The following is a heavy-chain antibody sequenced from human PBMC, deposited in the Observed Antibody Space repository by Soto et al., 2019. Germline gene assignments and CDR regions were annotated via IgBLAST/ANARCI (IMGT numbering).Heavy chain of an antibody. J-gene: IGHJ6*02. CDR2: ISSSGSTI. CDR3: ARGHDGYYYDSSGYFFGPTYYYYGMDA. CDR1: GFTFSDYY. Sequence: GGSLRLSCAASGFTFSDYYMSWIRQAPGKGLEWVSYISSSGSTIYYADSVKGRFTISRDNAKNSLYLQMNSLRAEDTAVYYCARGHDGYYYDSSGYFFGPTYYYYGMDAWGQGTTVTVSS. V-gene: IGHV3-11*01. D-gene: IGHD3-22*01.